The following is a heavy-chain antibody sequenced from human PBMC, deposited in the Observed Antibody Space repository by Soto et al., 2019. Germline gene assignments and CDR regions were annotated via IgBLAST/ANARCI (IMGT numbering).Heavy chain of an antibody. CDR1: GNSFTSIY. V-gene: IGHV1-46*01. CDR3: APVSVRGHDPPEVIAVGY. Sequence: APSKGTWKAFGNSFTSIYNPAVRQGPGQRDEWIGIINPSGGSTSFAPKFQGRVTMTRNTSTSTVYMELSSLRSEDTAVYYCAPVSVRGHDPPEVIAVGYWG. CDR2: INPSGGST. J-gene: IGHJ4*01. D-gene: IGHD6-19*01.